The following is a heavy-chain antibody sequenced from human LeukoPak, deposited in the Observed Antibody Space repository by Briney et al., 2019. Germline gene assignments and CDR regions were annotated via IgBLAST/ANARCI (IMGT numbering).Heavy chain of an antibody. Sequence: GGSLRLSCAASGFTFSSYSMNWVRQAPGKGLEWVSSISSSSSYIYYADSVKGRFTISRDNAKNSLYLQMNTLRAEDTAVYYCVRGAGRDTYGMDVWGQGTTVTVSS. D-gene: IGHD5-18*01. CDR1: GFTFSSYS. CDR2: ISSSSSYI. V-gene: IGHV3-21*01. J-gene: IGHJ6*02. CDR3: VRGAGRDTYGMDV.